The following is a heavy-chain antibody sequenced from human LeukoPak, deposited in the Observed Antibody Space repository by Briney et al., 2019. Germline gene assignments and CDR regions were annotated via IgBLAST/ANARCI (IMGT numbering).Heavy chain of an antibody. J-gene: IGHJ4*02. CDR1: VFIFSNYW. Sequence: GGSLRLSCAASVFIFSNYWMSWVRQAPGKGLEWVANIKQDGSEKYYVDSVKGRFTVSRDNAKNSVYMRMNSLRAEDTAVYSCARQRRYCSGDSCYQRTFDFWGQGTLVTVSS. CDR3: ARQRRYCSGDSCYQRTFDF. CDR2: IKQDGSEK. V-gene: IGHV3-7*01. D-gene: IGHD2-15*01.